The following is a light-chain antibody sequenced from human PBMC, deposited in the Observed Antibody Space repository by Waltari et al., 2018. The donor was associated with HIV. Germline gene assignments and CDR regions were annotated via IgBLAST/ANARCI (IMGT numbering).Light chain of an antibody. Sequence: DIQMTQSPSTLSASVGDRVTITCRASQSISHWLAWYQQKPGKAPKLLIYKASSLESGVPSRFSGSGSGTEFTLTISSLQADDFTTYYCQQYKSYSTFGQGTKVEIK. CDR3: QQYKSYST. CDR1: QSISHW. CDR2: KAS. J-gene: IGKJ1*01. V-gene: IGKV1-5*03.